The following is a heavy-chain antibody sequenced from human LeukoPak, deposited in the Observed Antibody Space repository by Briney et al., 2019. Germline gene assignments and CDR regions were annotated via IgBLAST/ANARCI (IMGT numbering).Heavy chain of an antibody. CDR3: AREEYYYGSGSYLSFYFDY. Sequence: ASVKVSCKASGGTFSSYAISWVRQAPGQGPEWMGRIIPIFGTANYAQKFQGRVTITTDESTSTAYMELSSLRSEDTAVYYCAREEYYYGSGSYLSFYFDYWGQGTLVTVSS. V-gene: IGHV1-69*05. CDR2: IIPIFGTA. CDR1: GGTFSSYA. J-gene: IGHJ4*02. D-gene: IGHD3-10*01.